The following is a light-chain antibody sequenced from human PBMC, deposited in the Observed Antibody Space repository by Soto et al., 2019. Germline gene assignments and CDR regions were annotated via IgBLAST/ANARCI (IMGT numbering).Light chain of an antibody. CDR3: MQALQTPLT. CDR2: LGS. CDR1: QSLLHSDGYNR. Sequence: DIVMTQPPLSLPVTPGEPASISCRSSQSLLHSDGYNRLAWYLQKPGQSPQLLVYLGSNRASGVPDRFSGSGSGTDFTLKISRVEAEDVGVYYCMQALQTPLTFGGGTKVEIK. V-gene: IGKV2-28*01. J-gene: IGKJ4*01.